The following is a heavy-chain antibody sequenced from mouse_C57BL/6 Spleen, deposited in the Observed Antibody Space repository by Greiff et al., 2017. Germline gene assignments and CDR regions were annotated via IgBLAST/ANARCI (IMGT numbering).Heavy chain of an antibody. CDR1: GYTFTDYE. Sequence: VQLQESGAELVRPGASVTLSCKASGYTFTDYEMHWVKQTPVHGLEWIGAIDPETGGTAYNQKFKGKAILTADKSSSTAYMELRSLTSEDSAVYYCTRGGLDYWGQGTTLTVSS. CDR2: IDPETGGT. J-gene: IGHJ2*01. CDR3: TRGGLDY. D-gene: IGHD3-3*01. V-gene: IGHV1-15*01.